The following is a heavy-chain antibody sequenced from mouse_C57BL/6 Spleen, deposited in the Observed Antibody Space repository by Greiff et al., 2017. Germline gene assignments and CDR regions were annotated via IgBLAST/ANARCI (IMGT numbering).Heavy chain of an antibody. V-gene: IGHV5-6*01. CDR1: GFTFSSYG. Sequence: EVQLKESGGDLVKPGGSLKLSCAASGFTFSSYGMSWVRQTPDKRLEWVATISSGGSYTYYPDSVKGRFTISRDNAKNTLYLQMSSLKSEDTAMYYCARRDSNWYFDVWGTGTTVTVSS. D-gene: IGHD2-5*01. J-gene: IGHJ1*03. CDR3: ARRDSNWYFDV. CDR2: ISSGGSYT.